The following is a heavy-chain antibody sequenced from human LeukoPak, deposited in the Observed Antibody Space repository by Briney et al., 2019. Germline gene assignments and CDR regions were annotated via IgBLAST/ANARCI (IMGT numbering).Heavy chain of an antibody. CDR3: AREAGSLAVAGNYYTYGRDV. D-gene: IGHD6-19*01. CDR1: GGSISSYY. CDR2: IYTSGST. J-gene: IGHJ6*02. Sequence: SETLSLTCTVSGGSISSYYWSWIRQPAGKGLEWIGRIYTSGSTNYNPSLKSRVTMSVDTSKNQFSLKLSSVTAADTAVYYCAREAGSLAVAGNYYTYGRDVWGQGTTVTVSS. V-gene: IGHV4-4*07.